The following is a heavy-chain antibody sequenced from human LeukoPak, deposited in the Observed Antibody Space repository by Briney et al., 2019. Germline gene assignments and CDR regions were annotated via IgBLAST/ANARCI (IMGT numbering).Heavy chain of an antibody. J-gene: IGHJ6*03. Sequence: SETLSLTCTVSGGSISSSSYYWGWIRQPPGKGLEWIGSIYYSGSTYYNPSLKSRVTISVDTSKNQFSLKLSSVTAADTAVYYCAREFRRLGDPKYMDVWGKGTTVTVSS. V-gene: IGHV4-39*02. CDR3: AREFRRLGDPKYMDV. CDR1: GGSISSSSYY. D-gene: IGHD3-16*01. CDR2: IYYSGST.